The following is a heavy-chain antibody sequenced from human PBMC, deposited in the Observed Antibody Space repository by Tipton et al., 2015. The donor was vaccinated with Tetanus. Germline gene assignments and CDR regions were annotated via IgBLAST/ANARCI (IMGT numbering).Heavy chain of an antibody. J-gene: IGHJ4*02. CDR1: GGLITTGGYS. Sequence: TLSLTCALSGGLITTGGYSWGWIRQTPGQGLEWIGYIYQTDSTYYNPSLKSRVSMSLDTSKNQISLRLTSVTAADTAVYYCARSIPAGPVWPYEHWGQGTLVTVSS. CDR3: ARSIPAGPVWPYEH. CDR2: IYQTDST. D-gene: IGHD2-21*01. V-gene: IGHV4-30-2*01.